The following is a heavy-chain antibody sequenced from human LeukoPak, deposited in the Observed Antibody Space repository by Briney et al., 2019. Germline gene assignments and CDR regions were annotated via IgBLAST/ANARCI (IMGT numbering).Heavy chain of an antibody. CDR2: IYSGGST. V-gene: IGHV3-53*04. CDR3: ARGTKDRPYYYGMDV. Sequence: GGSLRLSCAASGFTVSSNYMSWVRQAPGKGLEWVSVIYSGGSTYYADSVKGRFTISRHNSKNTLYLQMNSLRAEDTAVYYCARGTKDRPYYYGMDVWGQGTTVTVSS. J-gene: IGHJ6*02. CDR1: GFTVSSNY.